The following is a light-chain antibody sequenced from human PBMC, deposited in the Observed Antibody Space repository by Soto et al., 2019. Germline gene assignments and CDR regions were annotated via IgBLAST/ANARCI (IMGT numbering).Light chain of an antibody. Sequence: DIQMTQSSSSLSASVGVRCTITCRASQSISRWLDWYEPKRGKAPQIMXYKASTLETGVPSRFSGSGSWTECTLSISSLQPDAVGTYYCQEYNAYSMTSAQGTRLEIK. J-gene: IGKJ5*01. V-gene: IGKV1-5*03. CDR3: QEYNAYSMT. CDR2: KAS. CDR1: QSISRW.